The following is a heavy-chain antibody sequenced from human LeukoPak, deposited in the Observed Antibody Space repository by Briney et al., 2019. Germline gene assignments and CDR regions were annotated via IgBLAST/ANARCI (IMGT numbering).Heavy chain of an antibody. CDR3: ARNSGLADC. D-gene: IGHD5-12*01. V-gene: IGHV1-8*01. CDR2: MNPNSGNT. J-gene: IGHJ4*02. Sequence: AASLKVSCKASGYTFTNYDISWVRHATGQGLEWMGLMNPNSGNTGYAEKFQGRVTMTRDTSISTAYMELSSLRSDDTAVYYCARNSGLADCWGQGTLVTVSS. CDR1: GYTFTNYD.